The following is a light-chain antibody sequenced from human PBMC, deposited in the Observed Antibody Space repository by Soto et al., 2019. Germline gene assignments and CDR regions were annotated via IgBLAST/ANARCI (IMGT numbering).Light chain of an antibody. CDR3: QQYGSSPLT. Sequence: EVVLTQSPATLSLSPGERATLSYRASQSVSSSYLAWYQQKPGQAPRLLIYGASSRATGIPDRFSGSGPGTDFTLTISRLEPEDFAVYYCQQYGSSPLTFGGGTKVDI. CDR1: QSVSSSY. J-gene: IGKJ4*01. CDR2: GAS. V-gene: IGKV3-20*01.